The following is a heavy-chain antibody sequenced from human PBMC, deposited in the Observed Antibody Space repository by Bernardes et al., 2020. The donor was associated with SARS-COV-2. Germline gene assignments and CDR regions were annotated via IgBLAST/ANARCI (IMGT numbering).Heavy chain of an antibody. D-gene: IGHD6-19*01. CDR1: GYTFTGYY. CDR3: ARGAVAGEGFDY. CDR2: INPNSGGT. V-gene: IGHV1-2*02. J-gene: IGHJ4*02. Sequence: AAVKVSCKASGYTFTGYYMHWVRQAPGQGLEWMGWINPNSGGTNYAQKFQGRVTMTRDTSISTAYMELSRLRSDDTAVYYCARGAVAGEGFDYWGQGTLVTVSS.